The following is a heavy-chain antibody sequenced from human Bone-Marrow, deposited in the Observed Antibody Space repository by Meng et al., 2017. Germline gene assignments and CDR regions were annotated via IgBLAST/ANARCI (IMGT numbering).Heavy chain of an antibody. CDR3: ARVNTLGDFWSVSY. J-gene: IGHJ4*02. CDR1: GYTFTGYY. CDR2: INPNSGGT. D-gene: IGHD3-3*01. V-gene: IGHV1-2*06. Sequence: GQLVQSGAGVKKPGASGKVSCKASGYTFTGYYMHWVRQAPGQGLEWMGRINPNSGGTNYAQKFQGRVTMTRDTSISTAYMELSRLRSDDTAVYYCARVNTLGDFWSVSYWGQGTLVTVSS.